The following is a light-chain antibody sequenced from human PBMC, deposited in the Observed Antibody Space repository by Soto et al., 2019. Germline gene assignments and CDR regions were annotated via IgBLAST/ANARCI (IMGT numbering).Light chain of an antibody. CDR2: GAY. CDR3: QHYQSGHPIT. Sequence: EIVLTQSPGTLSLSPGERATLSCSASQSVSNNYLAWYQQKPGQAPRLIISGAYSRATGIPDRFTGSGSETSFTLTISRLEPEDFALYYCQHYQSGHPITCGQGTRLEIK. V-gene: IGKV3-20*01. CDR1: QSVSNNY. J-gene: IGKJ5*01.